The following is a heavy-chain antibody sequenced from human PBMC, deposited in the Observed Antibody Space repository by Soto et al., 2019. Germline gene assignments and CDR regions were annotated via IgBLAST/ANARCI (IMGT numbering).Heavy chain of an antibody. CDR3: ARAAREMATTPHGY. V-gene: IGHV3-21*06. D-gene: IGHD5-12*01. CDR1: GFTFRNFA. CDR2: ISSTGGSI. J-gene: IGHJ4*02. Sequence: EVQLVESGGGQVRPGGSLRLSCAVSGFTFRNFAMNWVRQAPGKGQEWVSSISSTGGSIYYAESLKGRFTVSRDNAQNFLYLQMNRLRVEDTAVYYCARAAREMATTPHGYWGQGTLVTVSS.